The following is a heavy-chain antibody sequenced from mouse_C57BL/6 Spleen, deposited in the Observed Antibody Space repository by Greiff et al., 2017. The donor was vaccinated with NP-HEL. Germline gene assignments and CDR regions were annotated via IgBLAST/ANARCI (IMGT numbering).Heavy chain of an antibody. Sequence: QVQLQQSGAELVKPGASVKLSCKASGYTFTSYWMHWVKQRPGQGLEWIGMIHPNSGSTNYNEKFKSKATLTVDKSSSTAYMQLSSLTSEDSAVYYCAGITTVAEMDAMDYWGQGTSVTVSS. CDR2: IHPNSGST. V-gene: IGHV1-64*01. D-gene: IGHD1-1*01. CDR3: AGITTVAEMDAMDY. CDR1: GYTFTSYW. J-gene: IGHJ4*01.